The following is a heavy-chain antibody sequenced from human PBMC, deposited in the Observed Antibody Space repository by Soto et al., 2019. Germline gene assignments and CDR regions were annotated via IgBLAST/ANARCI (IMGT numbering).Heavy chain of an antibody. CDR1: GFTFSRYW. CDR2: INSDGSST. J-gene: IGHJ4*02. D-gene: IGHD6-19*01. V-gene: IGHV3-74*01. Sequence: GGSLRISCEASGFTFSRYWMHWVRQVPGKGLVWVSCINSDGSSTNYADSVKGRFTVSRDNAKNTLFLQMDTLRAEDTALYYCARDAHASGWYFFDYWGQGALVTVSS. CDR3: ARDAHASGWYFFDY.